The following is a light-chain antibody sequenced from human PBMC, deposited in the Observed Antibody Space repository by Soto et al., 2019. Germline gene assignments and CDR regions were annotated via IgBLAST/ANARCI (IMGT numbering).Light chain of an antibody. CDR1: TGTVTSTHY. Sequence: QAVVTQEPSLTVSPGGTVTLTCGSSTGTVTSTHYPFWFQQKPGQAPTIVIYDTNNKNSWTPARFSGSLLGGKAALTLSCAQPEDEAEYYCLLSYNTFRVFGGGTKLTVL. V-gene: IGLV7-46*01. CDR2: DTN. J-gene: IGLJ3*02. CDR3: LLSYNTFRV.